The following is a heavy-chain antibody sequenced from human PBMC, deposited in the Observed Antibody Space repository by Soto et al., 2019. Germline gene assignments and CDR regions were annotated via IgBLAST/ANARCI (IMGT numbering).Heavy chain of an antibody. CDR3: ARISSGSYYKRTLNFDY. Sequence: ASVKVSCKASGYTFTSYDINWVRQATGQGLEWMGWMNPNSGNTGYAQKFQGRVTMTRNTSISTAYMELSSLRSEVTAVYYCARISSGSYYKRTLNFDYWGQGPLVTVSS. D-gene: IGHD3-10*01. J-gene: IGHJ4*02. V-gene: IGHV1-8*01. CDR2: MNPNSGNT. CDR1: GYTFTSYD.